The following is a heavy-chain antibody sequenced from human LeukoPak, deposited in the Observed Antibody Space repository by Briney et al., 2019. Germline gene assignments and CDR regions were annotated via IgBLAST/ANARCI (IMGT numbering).Heavy chain of an antibody. D-gene: IGHD2-15*01. V-gene: IGHV4-4*07. CDR2: IYTSGSTNYT. J-gene: IGHJ3*02. Sequence: PSETLSLTCIVSGGSISTYYWSWIRQPAGKGLEWIGRIYTSGSTNYTNYNPSLKSRVTMSADTSKNHFSLKLSPVTAVDTAVYYCARDWDLGDCSGGDCTHDAFDIWGQGTMVTVSS. CDR3: ARDWDLGDCSGGDCTHDAFDI. CDR1: GGSISTYY.